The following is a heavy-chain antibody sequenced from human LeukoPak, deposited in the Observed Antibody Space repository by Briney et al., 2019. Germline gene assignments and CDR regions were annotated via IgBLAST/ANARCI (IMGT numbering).Heavy chain of an antibody. CDR3: AKMAQQLDHFDY. V-gene: IGHV3-9*01. CDR1: GFTFYYYA. Sequence: SLLLSFAASGFTFYYYAMHWVRPAPGKGLEWVSGISWNSGSINYADSVKGRFTISRDNAKNSLYLQMNSLRGEDTALYYCAKMAQQLDHFDYWGQGTLVTVSS. CDR2: ISWNSGSI. J-gene: IGHJ4*02. D-gene: IGHD2-2*02.